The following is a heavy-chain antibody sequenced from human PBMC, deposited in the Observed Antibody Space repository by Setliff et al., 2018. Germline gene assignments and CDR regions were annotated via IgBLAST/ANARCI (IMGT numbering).Heavy chain of an antibody. CDR2: IYTSGST. V-gene: IGHV4-39*07. J-gene: IGHJ4*02. Sequence: SETLSLTCTVSGGSISSSSYYWGWIRQPPGKGLEWIGSIYTSGSTNYNPSLKSRVTISVDTSKNQFSLKLSSVTAADTAVYYCARRETYYNFWSGYYAYWGQGTLVTVSS. CDR1: GGSISSSSYY. D-gene: IGHD3-3*01. CDR3: ARRETYYNFWSGYYAY.